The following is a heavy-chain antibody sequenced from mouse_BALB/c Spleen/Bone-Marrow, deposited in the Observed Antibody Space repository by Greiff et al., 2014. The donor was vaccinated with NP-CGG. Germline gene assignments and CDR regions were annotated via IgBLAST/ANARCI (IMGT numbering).Heavy chain of an antibody. V-gene: IGHV2-6*02. CDR1: GFSLTNYG. Sequence: VQLQESGPGLVAPSQSLSITCTVSGFSLTNYGLHWVRQPPGKGLEWLVVIWSDGSTTYNSALKSRLSINKDNSKSQVFLKMNSLQTEDTAIYYCARTGTRYAMDYWGQGTSVTVSS. D-gene: IGHD4-1*01. CDR2: IWSDGST. CDR3: ARTGTRYAMDY. J-gene: IGHJ4*01.